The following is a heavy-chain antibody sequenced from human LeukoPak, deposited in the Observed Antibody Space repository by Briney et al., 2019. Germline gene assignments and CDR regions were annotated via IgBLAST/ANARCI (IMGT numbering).Heavy chain of an antibody. Sequence: SETLSPTCSLSGGSLKSYYTNWVRQPPEEGPEWIGYTVHTGNTNYNPSLRSRGTTTVDTAKNQFSLKVNSVTAADTVVYYCAGVFAGSRPFEVWGQGTLVTVSS. V-gene: IGHV4-59*01. CDR3: AGVFAGSRPFEV. CDR2: TVHTGNT. D-gene: IGHD3-10*01. CDR1: GGSLKSYY. J-gene: IGHJ4*02.